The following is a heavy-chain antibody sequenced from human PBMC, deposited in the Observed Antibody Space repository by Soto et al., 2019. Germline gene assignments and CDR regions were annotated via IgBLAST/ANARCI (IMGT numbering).Heavy chain of an antibody. CDR3: ATTGMGLTLYYCYHGMDV. CDR2: MFYGGST. V-gene: IGHV3-66*01. CDR1: GFTVSTNY. J-gene: IGHJ6*02. D-gene: IGHD1-26*01. Sequence: EVQLVESGGGLVQPGGSLRLSCAASGFTVSTNYMTRVRQAPGKGLEWVSVMFYGGSTYYAASVKGRFTIYRDDSKNTLYLQMNTLRAEDTAVYYCATTGMGLTLYYCYHGMDVWGQGTTVTVSS.